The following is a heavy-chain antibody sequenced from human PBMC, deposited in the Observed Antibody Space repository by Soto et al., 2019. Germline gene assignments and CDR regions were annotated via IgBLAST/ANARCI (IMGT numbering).Heavy chain of an antibody. D-gene: IGHD6-6*01. CDR1: GGSISSSSYY. J-gene: IGHJ4*02. CDR3: ARQNEYSSSPRAEYFDY. V-gene: IGHV4-39*01. CDR2: IYYSGST. Sequence: QLQLQESGPGLVKPSETLSLTCTVSGGSISSSSYYWGWIRQPPGKGLEWIGRIYYSGSTYYNPSLKSRVTISVDTSKNQFSLKLSSVTAADTAVYYCARQNEYSSSPRAEYFDYWGQGTLVTVSS.